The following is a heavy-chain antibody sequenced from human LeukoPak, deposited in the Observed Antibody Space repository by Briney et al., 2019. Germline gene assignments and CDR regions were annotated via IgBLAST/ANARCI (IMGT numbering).Heavy chain of an antibody. V-gene: IGHV4-34*01. CDR3: AILYSSSRSS. CDR2: TNHSGST. Sequence: SETLSLTCAVYGGSFSGYYWSWIRQPPGKGLEWIGETNHSGSTNYNPSLKSRVTISVDTSKNQFSLKLSSVTAADTAVYYCAILYSSSRSSWGQGTLVTVSS. CDR1: GGSFSGYY. J-gene: IGHJ5*02. D-gene: IGHD6-6*01.